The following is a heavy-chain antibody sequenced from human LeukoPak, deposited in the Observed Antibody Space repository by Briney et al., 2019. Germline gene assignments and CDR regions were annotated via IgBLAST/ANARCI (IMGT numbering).Heavy chain of an antibody. CDR2: ISDSGSTA. V-gene: IGHV3-23*01. Sequence: PGGSLRLSCGASGFTFSNYAMSWVRQAPGKGLEWVSGISDSGSTAFYADSVKGRFTSSRDNPKSTLYLQMNSLRAEDTALYYCVNHDYDILTGYLLDVWGQGTTVTVSS. CDR3: VNHDYDILTGYLLDV. J-gene: IGHJ6*02. CDR1: GFTFSNYA. D-gene: IGHD3-9*01.